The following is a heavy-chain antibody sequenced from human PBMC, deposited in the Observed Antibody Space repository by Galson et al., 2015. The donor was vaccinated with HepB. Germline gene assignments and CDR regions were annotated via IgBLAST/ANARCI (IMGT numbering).Heavy chain of an antibody. Sequence: SVKVSCKASGYDFTKYHIHWVRQAPGQGLEWIGIASFNGERTNYAQKLRDRLTMTRDTSTSTVYMELSSLRSDDTAVYYCARDLGGAWTLDYWGQGTLVTVSS. CDR1: GYDFTKYH. J-gene: IGHJ4*02. V-gene: IGHV1-46*04. CDR2: ASFNGERT. D-gene: IGHD3/OR15-3a*01. CDR3: ARDLGGAWTLDY.